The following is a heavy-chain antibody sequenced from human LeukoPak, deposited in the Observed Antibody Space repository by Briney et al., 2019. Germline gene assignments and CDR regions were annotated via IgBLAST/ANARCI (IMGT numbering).Heavy chain of an antibody. Sequence: SETLSLTCTVSGGSISSSSYYWGWIRQPPGKGLEWIGSIYYSGSTYYNPSLKSRVTISVDTSKNQFSLTLSSVTAADTDVYYCAIYCDFWSGLKPGDAFDIWGQGTMVTVSS. V-gene: IGHV4-39*07. D-gene: IGHD3-3*01. CDR2: IYYSGST. CDR3: AIYCDFWSGLKPGDAFDI. CDR1: GGSISSSSYY. J-gene: IGHJ3*02.